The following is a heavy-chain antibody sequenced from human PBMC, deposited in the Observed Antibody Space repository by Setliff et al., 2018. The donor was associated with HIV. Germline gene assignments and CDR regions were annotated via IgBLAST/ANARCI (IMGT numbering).Heavy chain of an antibody. J-gene: IGHJ6*03. CDR1: GGSISSNSYY. D-gene: IGHD5-12*01. V-gene: IGHV4-39*01. Sequence: SETLSLTCTVSGGSISSNSYYWGWIRQPPGKGLEWIGSIYYSGSTYYDPSLKSRVTISVDTSKNQFSLKLSSVTAADTAVYYCASQGGYSGYGFYYYYSYMDVWCKGTTVTVSS. CDR2: IYYSGST. CDR3: ASQGGYSGYGFYYYYSYMDV.